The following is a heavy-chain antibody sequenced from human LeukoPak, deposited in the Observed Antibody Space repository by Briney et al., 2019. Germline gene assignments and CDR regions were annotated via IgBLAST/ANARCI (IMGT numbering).Heavy chain of an antibody. CDR1: GFTFGDYA. J-gene: IGHJ4*02. V-gene: IGHV3-23*01. CDR2: ISGSGGST. Sequence: PGGSLRLSCTASGFTFGDYAMSWVRQAPGKGLEWVSAISGSGGSTYYADSVKGRFTISRDNSKNTLYLQMNSLRAEDTAVYYCAKTLPLTTVTTIFDYWGQGTLVTVSS. D-gene: IGHD4-17*01. CDR3: AKTLPLTTVTTIFDY.